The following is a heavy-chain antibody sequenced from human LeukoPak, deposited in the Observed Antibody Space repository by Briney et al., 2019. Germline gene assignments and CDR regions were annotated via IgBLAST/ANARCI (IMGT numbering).Heavy chain of an antibody. CDR3: ASECSSTSCYRSPEYYFDY. Sequence: GGSLRLSCAASGFTFSSYSMNWVRQAPGKGLEWVSSISSSSSYIYYADSVKGRFTISRDNAKNSLYLQMNSLRAEDTAVYYCASECSSTSCYRSPEYYFDYWGQGTLVTVSS. D-gene: IGHD2-2*01. CDR1: GFTFSSYS. CDR2: ISSSSSYI. J-gene: IGHJ4*02. V-gene: IGHV3-21*01.